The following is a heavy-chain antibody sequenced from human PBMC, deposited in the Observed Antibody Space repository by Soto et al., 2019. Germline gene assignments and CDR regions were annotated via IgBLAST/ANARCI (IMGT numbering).Heavy chain of an antibody. CDR2: IIPLYGSA. J-gene: IGHJ6*02. D-gene: IGHD3-10*01. Sequence: QVHLVQSGTEVKKPGSSVRVSCKSFGGTFSSHSISWVRQAPGQGLQWMAGIIPLYGSANYAQKFQGRVTIIADESTCTAYMELSSLRYEDTAVYYCALRTSVTMVRGIPYYYAMDVWGQGTTVTVSS. V-gene: IGHV1-69*01. CDR1: GGTFSSHS. CDR3: ALRTSVTMVRGIPYYYAMDV.